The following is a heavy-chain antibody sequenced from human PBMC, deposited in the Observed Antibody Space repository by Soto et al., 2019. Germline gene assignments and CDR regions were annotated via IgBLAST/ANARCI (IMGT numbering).Heavy chain of an antibody. V-gene: IGHV3-48*03. J-gene: IGHJ4*02. CDR2: ISSSGSTI. Sequence: PGGSLRLSCAASGFTFSSYEMNWVRQAPGKGLEWVSYISSSGSTIYYADSVKGRFTISRDNSKNTLYLQMNSLRAEDTAVYYCAKDRYYGSGRTPGYWGQGTLVTVSS. CDR3: AKDRYYGSGRTPGY. CDR1: GFTFSSYE. D-gene: IGHD3-10*01.